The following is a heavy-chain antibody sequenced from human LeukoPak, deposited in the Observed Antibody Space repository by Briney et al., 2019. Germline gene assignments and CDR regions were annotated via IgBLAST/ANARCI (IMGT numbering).Heavy chain of an antibody. D-gene: IGHD3-9*01. V-gene: IGHV3-30*04. CDR1: GFTFSSYA. Sequence: GGSLRLSCAASGFTFSSYAMHWVRQAPGKGLEWVAVISYDGSNKYYADSVKGRFTISRDNSKNTLYLQMKRPRAGGKAVVCWARVVPPGYFGLASFDYWGKEPWSPSPQ. J-gene: IGHJ4*01. CDR3: ARVVPPGYFGLASFDY. CDR2: ISYDGSNK.